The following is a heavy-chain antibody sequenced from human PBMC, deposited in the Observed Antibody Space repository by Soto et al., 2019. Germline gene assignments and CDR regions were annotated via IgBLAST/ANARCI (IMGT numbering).Heavy chain of an antibody. CDR2: IIPIFGTA. V-gene: IGHV1-69*06. J-gene: IGHJ6*02. D-gene: IGHD6-13*01. CDR1: GGTFSSYA. CDR3: ANSGIAAAGTGYHYYYGMDV. Sequence: SVKVSCKASGGTFSSYAISWVRQAPGQGLEWMGGIIPIFGTANYAQKFQGRVTITADKSTSTAYMELSSLRSEDTAVYYCANSGIAAAGTGYHYYYGMDVWGQGTTVTVSS.